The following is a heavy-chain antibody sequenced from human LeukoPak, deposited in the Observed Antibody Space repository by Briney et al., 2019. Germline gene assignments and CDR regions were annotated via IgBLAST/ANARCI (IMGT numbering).Heavy chain of an antibody. Sequence: ASVKVSCKASGYTFTSYGISWVRQAPGQGLEWMGWISAYNGNTNYAQKLQGRVTMTTDTSTSTAYMELRSLRSDDTAVYYCARYCSGGSCYSHWFDPWGQGTLVTVSS. J-gene: IGHJ5*02. CDR2: ISAYNGNT. CDR1: GYTFTSYG. D-gene: IGHD2-15*01. CDR3: ARYCSGGSCYSHWFDP. V-gene: IGHV1-18*01.